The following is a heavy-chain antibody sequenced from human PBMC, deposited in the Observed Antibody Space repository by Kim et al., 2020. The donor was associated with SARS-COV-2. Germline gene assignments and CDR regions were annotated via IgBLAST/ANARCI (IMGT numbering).Heavy chain of an antibody. V-gene: IGHV3-7*01. J-gene: IGHJ4*02. CDR3: ARGLTGTSSYY. CDR2: INQDGSGK. D-gene: IGHD2-2*01. Sequence: GGSLRLSCAASGFTFNNYYMTWVRPAPGKGLEWVANINQDGSGKYYVDSVKGRFTISRDNAKNSLYLQMDSLTAEDTAVYYCARGLTGTSSYYWGQGTLVTVSS. CDR1: GFTFNNYY.